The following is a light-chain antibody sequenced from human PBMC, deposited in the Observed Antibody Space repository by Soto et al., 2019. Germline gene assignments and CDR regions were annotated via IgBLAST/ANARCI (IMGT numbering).Light chain of an antibody. Sequence: DVVLTWPRDSLAVPLGEGATINCQSSQSVLDSPTNKNYLSWYQQKPGQTPKLLIYRASTRETGVPDRFSGSGSGTDFTLTISSLQAEDVAVYYCQQYYSTSLTFGGGTKVDIK. CDR2: RAS. J-gene: IGKJ4*01. CDR3: QQYYSTSLT. CDR1: QSVLDSPTNKNY. V-gene: IGKV4-1*01.